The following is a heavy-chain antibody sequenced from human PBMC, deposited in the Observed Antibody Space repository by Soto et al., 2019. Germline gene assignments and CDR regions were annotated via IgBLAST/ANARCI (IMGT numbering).Heavy chain of an antibody. CDR2: IWYDGSNK. CDR3: ARDMPLPLDY. J-gene: IGHJ4*02. V-gene: IGHV3-33*01. Sequence: QVQLVESGGGVVQPGRSLRLSCSTSGFTFSNYGMHWVRQAPGRGLGWVALIWYDGSNKYYSDSVKGRFTISRDNSKITLYLQMNSRRAEDTAVYYCARDMPLPLDYWGQGTLVTVSS. CDR1: GFTFSNYG. D-gene: IGHD2-2*01.